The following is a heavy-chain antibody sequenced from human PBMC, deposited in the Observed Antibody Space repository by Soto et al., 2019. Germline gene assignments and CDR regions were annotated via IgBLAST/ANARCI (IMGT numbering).Heavy chain of an antibody. CDR2: IYYSGST. CDR3: ASGGRVSGFVSVFDV. CDR1: GGSISSGDYY. V-gene: IGHV4-30-4*01. D-gene: IGHD3-9*01. Sequence: SETLSLTCTVSGGSISSGDYYWSWIRQPPGKGLEWIGYIYYSGSTYYNPSLKSRVTISVDTSKNQFSLKLSSVTAADTAVYYCASGGRVSGFVSVFDVWGQGTMVTVSS. J-gene: IGHJ3*01.